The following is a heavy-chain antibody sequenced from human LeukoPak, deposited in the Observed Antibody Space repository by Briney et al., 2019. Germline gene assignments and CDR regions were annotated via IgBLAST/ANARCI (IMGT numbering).Heavy chain of an antibody. D-gene: IGHD3-10*01. CDR3: ARGITMVRGVPYYFDY. V-gene: IGHV4-59*01. CDR1: GGSISSYY. J-gene: IGHJ4*02. CDR2: IYYSGST. Sequence: SETLSLTCTVSGGSISSYYWSWIRQPPGKGLEWIGYIYYSGSTNYNPSLKSRVTISVDTSKNQFSLKLSSVTAADTAMYYCARGITMVRGVPYYFDYWGQGTLVTVSS.